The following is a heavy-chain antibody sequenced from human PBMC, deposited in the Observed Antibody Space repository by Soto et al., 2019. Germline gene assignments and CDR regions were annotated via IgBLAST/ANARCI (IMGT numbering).Heavy chain of an antibody. CDR1: GGTYSSYA. CDR2: IIPIFGTA. Sequence: SVKVCCKASGGTYSSYAISWVRQAPGQGLEWMGGIIPIFGTANYAQKFHGRVTITADESTSTAYMELSSLRSEDTAVYYCAGDIVVVPDNWFDPWGQGTLVTVS. J-gene: IGHJ5*02. V-gene: IGHV1-69*13. D-gene: IGHD2-2*01. CDR3: AGDIVVVPDNWFDP.